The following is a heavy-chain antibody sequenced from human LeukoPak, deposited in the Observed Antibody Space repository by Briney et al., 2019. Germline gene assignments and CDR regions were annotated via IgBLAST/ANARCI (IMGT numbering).Heavy chain of an antibody. CDR1: GGSFSGYY. D-gene: IGHD3-22*01. Sequence: SETLSLTCAVYGGSFSGYYWSWIRQPPGKGLEWIGEISHSGSTNYNPSLKSRVTISVDTSKNQFSLKLSSVTAADTAVYYCARRKYYYDSSGLFVWGKGTTVTVSS. CDR3: ARRKYYYDSSGLFV. J-gene: IGHJ6*04. CDR2: ISHSGST. V-gene: IGHV4-34*01.